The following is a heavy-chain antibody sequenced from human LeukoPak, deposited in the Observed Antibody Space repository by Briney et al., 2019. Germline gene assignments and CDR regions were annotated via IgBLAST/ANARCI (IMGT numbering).Heavy chain of an antibody. CDR3: AKSSSWYREFDY. CDR2: IYYSGST. V-gene: IGHV4-39*01. CDR1: GGSISSNNYY. Sequence: SETLSLTCTASGGSISSNNYYWGWIRQPPGKGLEWIGNIYYSGSTYYNPSLKSRVTISVDTSRNQFSLKLSSVTATDTAVYYCAKSSSWYREFDYWGQGTLVTVSS. D-gene: IGHD6-13*01. J-gene: IGHJ4*02.